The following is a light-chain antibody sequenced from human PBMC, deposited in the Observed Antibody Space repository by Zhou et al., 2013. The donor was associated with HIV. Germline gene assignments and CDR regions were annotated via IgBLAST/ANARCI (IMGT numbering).Light chain of an antibody. CDR2: DTF. V-gene: IGKV3-11*01. CDR1: QSVSSY. J-gene: IGKJ5*01. Sequence: EIVLTQSPATLSLSPGERATLSCRASQSVSSYLSWYQQKPGQAPRLLIYDTFNRATGIPARFSGSGSGTDFTLTISSLEPEDFAVYYCQQRITFGQGTTG. CDR3: QQRIT.